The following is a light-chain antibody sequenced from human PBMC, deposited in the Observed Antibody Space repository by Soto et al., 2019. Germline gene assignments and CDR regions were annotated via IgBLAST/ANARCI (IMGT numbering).Light chain of an antibody. CDR1: QAIRND. CDR2: VAS. J-gene: IGKJ1*01. Sequence: DIQMTQSPSSLSAPVGGRVTITCRASQAIRNDLAWYQQKPGKAPERLIYVASSLQSGVPSRFSGSGSGTEFTLTISSLQPDDFATYYCQQYNGYRWTFGQGTKVDIK. V-gene: IGKV1-17*01. CDR3: QQYNGYRWT.